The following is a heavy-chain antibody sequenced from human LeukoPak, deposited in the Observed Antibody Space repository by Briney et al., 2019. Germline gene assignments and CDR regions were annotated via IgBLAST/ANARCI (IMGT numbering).Heavy chain of an antibody. CDR2: IYYSGST. V-gene: IGHV4-59*08. J-gene: IGHJ3*02. Sequence: SETLSLTCTVSGGSISSYYWSWIRQPPGKGLGWIGYIYYSGSTNYNPSLKSRVTISVDTSKNQFSLKLSSVTAADTAVYYCARREQDTAMVTNAFDIWGQGTMVTVSS. D-gene: IGHD5-18*01. CDR3: ARREQDTAMVTNAFDI. CDR1: GGSISSYY.